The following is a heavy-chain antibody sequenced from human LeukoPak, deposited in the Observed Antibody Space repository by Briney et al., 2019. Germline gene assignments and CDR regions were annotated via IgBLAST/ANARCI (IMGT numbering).Heavy chain of an antibody. J-gene: IGHJ3*02. D-gene: IGHD1-14*01. CDR3: ARDSFGIAFDI. Sequence: GGSLRLSCAASGFTFSSYSLNWVRQAPGKGLEWVSYTDSSSSTRYYADSVKGRFTISRDNAKNSLYLQMNSLRVEDTAMYFCARDSFGIAFDIWGQGTMVTVSS. CDR2: TDSSSSTR. CDR1: GFTFSSYS. V-gene: IGHV3-48*01.